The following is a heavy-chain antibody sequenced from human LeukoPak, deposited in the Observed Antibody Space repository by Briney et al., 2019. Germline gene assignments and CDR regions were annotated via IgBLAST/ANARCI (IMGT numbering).Heavy chain of an antibody. CDR3: AKDPPPPIDLAGNQF. Sequence: PGGSLRLSRAASGFTFDDYAMHWVRQAPGKGLKWVSGISWDSGNISYADCVKGRSTISRDHAKNSLYLQMNRLKAEDTAFYYWAKDPPPPIDLAGNQFWGQGTLVTVSS. D-gene: IGHD1-14*01. J-gene: IGHJ4*02. V-gene: IGHV3-9*01. CDR2: ISWDSGNI. CDR1: GFTFDDYA.